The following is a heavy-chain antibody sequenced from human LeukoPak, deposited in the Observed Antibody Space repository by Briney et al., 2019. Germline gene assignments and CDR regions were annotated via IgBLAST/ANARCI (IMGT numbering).Heavy chain of an antibody. CDR1: GGTFSSYA. V-gene: IGHV1-69*13. Sequence: ASVKVSCKASGGTFSSYAISWVRQPPGQGLEWMGGIIPIFGTANYAQKFQGRVTITADESTSTAYMELSSLRSEDTAMYYCARWPTDSSGDPDDYWGQGTLVTVSS. D-gene: IGHD6-19*01. CDR3: ARWPTDSSGDPDDY. J-gene: IGHJ4*02. CDR2: IIPIFGTA.